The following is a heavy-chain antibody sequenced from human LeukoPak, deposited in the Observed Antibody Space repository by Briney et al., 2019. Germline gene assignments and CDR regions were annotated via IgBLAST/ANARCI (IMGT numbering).Heavy chain of an antibody. Sequence: PGGSLRLSCAVSGLAVSDNYMSWVRQAPGKGLERVSLLFPDGNTHYADSVQGRLSISRDNSRNTLYLDMSSLRTEDTAVYFCARANPVYGDFDYWGQGTLVTVSS. V-gene: IGHV3-53*01. CDR2: LFPDGNT. D-gene: IGHD4-17*01. CDR3: ARANPVYGDFDY. CDR1: GLAVSDNY. J-gene: IGHJ4*02.